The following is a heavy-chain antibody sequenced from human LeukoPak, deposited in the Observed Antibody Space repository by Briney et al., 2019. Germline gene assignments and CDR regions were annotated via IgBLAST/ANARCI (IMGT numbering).Heavy chain of an antibody. CDR2: IWDDGSNK. Sequence: GRSLRLSCAASGFTLSSYGMHWVRQAPGKGLEWVAIIWDDGSNKYYADSVKGRFTISRDNSKNTVYLQMNSLRAEDTAVYYCAKWDAYIESWGQGTLVTVSS. CDR1: GFTLSSYG. CDR3: AKWDAYIES. J-gene: IGHJ5*02. V-gene: IGHV3-33*03. D-gene: IGHD3-16*01.